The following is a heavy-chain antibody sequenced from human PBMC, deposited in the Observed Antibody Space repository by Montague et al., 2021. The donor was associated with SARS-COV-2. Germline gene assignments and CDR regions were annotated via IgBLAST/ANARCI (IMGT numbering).Heavy chain of an antibody. J-gene: IGHJ4*02. D-gene: IGHD6-19*01. CDR3: AWTEGSGWYREVCY. V-gene: IGHV4-59*02. CDR1: GGSVSSSY. CDR2: IYHSGST. Sequence: SETLSLTCTVSGGSVSSSYWSWIRQPPGTGLEWMSYIYHSGSTDYNPSLTRRVRISVETSKNQFSLTLTSVTAADTAVYYCAWTEGSGWYREVCYWGQGTLVTVSS.